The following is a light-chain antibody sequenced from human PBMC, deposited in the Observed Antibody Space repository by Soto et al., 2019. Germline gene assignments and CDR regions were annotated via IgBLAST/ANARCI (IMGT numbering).Light chain of an antibody. CDR1: SSDVGSYNL. Sequence: QSALTQPASVSGSPGQSITISCIGTSSDVGSYNLVSWYQQHPGKAPKVLIYEVSERPSGVSNRFSGSKSGTSATLGITGLQTGDEADYYCGTWDSSLSAVVFGGGTKLTVL. V-gene: IGLV2-14*02. CDR2: EVS. J-gene: IGLJ2*01. CDR3: GTWDSSLSAVV.